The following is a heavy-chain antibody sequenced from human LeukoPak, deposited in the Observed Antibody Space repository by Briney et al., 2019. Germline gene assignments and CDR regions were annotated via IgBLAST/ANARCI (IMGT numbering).Heavy chain of an antibody. D-gene: IGHD4-17*01. Sequence: QAGGSLRLSCAASGFSFTSYLMPWVRQPPGKGLVWVSRVDHDGSGTAYADSVTGRFTISRDNAKNTVYLQMNSLRAEDTAVYYCATDLGWGQGTLVTVSS. CDR2: VDHDGSGT. J-gene: IGHJ4*02. CDR3: ATDLG. V-gene: IGHV3-74*01. CDR1: GFSFTSYL.